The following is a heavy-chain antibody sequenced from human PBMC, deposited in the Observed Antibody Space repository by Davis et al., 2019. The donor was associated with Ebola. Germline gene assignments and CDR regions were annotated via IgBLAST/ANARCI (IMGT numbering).Heavy chain of an antibody. J-gene: IGHJ4*02. CDR3: AAGRRDSSGYYFDY. V-gene: IGHV4-30-2*01. CDR2: IYHSGST. Sequence: PSETLSLTCAVSGGSISSGGYSWSWIRQPPGKGLEWIGYIYHSGSTYYNPSLKSRVTISVDRSKNQFSLKLSSVTAADTAVYYCAAGRRDSSGYYFDYWGQGTLVTVSS. CDR1: GGSISSGGYS. D-gene: IGHD3-22*01.